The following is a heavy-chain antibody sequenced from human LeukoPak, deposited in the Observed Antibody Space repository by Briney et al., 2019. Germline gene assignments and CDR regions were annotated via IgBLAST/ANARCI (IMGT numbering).Heavy chain of an antibody. CDR3: TGSRWVTNDY. Sequence: GGSLRLSCATSGLIFSDAWMSWVRQAPGKGLEWVGRIRRRSDGETTDYATPVKGRFTISRDDSKNTLYLQMNSLKTEDTAVYYCTGSRWVTNDYWGQGTLVTVSS. V-gene: IGHV3-15*01. CDR1: GLIFSDAW. CDR2: IRRRSDGETT. J-gene: IGHJ4*02. D-gene: IGHD1-26*01.